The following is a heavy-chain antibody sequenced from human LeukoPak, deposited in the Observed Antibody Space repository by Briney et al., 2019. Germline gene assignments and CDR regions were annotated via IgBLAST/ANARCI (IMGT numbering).Heavy chain of an antibody. CDR3: ARHTGEGSHFQH. D-gene: IGHD3-16*01. Sequence: GESLKISCKASGYTFTNYWIGWVRQMPGKGLEWMGIIYPGDSDTRYSPSFRGQVIISADKSIRTAYLQWTSIEASDTAMYYCARHTGEGSHFQHWGQGSLVTVSS. V-gene: IGHV5-51*01. CDR2: IYPGDSDT. J-gene: IGHJ1*01. CDR1: GYTFTNYW.